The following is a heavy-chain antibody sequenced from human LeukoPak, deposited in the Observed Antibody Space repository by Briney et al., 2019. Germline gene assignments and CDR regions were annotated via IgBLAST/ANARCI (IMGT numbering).Heavy chain of an antibody. Sequence: ASVKVSCKASGYTFTSYAMNWVRQAPGQGLEWMGWINTNTGNPTYAQGLTGRFVFSLDTSVSTAYLQISSLKAEDTAVYYCAREIDARSYYYYMDVWGKGTTVTVSS. V-gene: IGHV7-4-1*02. D-gene: IGHD2/OR15-2a*01. CDR3: AREIDARSYYYYMDV. CDR2: INTNTGNP. CDR1: GYTFTSYA. J-gene: IGHJ6*03.